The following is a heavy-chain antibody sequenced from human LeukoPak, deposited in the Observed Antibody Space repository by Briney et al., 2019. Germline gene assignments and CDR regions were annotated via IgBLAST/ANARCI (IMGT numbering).Heavy chain of an antibody. CDR3: ASESGYSNELRGGWFDP. CDR1: GGTFSSYA. V-gene: IGHV1-69*05. D-gene: IGHD4-11*01. Sequence: VASVKVSCKASGGTFSSYAISWVRQAPGQGLEWMGGIIPIFGTANYAQKFQGRVTITTDESTSTAYMELSSLRSEDTAVYYCASESGYSNELRGGWFDPWGQGTLVTVSS. J-gene: IGHJ5*02. CDR2: IIPIFGTA.